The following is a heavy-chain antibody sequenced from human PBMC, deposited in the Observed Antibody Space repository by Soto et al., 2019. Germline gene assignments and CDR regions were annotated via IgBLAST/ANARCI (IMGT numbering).Heavy chain of an antibody. CDR1: GGSISSGGYS. Sequence: SETLSLTCAVSGGSISSGGYSWSWIRQPPGKGLEWIGYIYHSGSTYYNPSLKSRVTISVDRSKNQFSLRLSSVTAADTAVYYCAGAIAAVKENSYYGMDVWGQGTTVTVSS. CDR3: AGAIAAVKENSYYGMDV. CDR2: IYHSGST. D-gene: IGHD6-13*01. V-gene: IGHV4-30-2*01. J-gene: IGHJ6*02.